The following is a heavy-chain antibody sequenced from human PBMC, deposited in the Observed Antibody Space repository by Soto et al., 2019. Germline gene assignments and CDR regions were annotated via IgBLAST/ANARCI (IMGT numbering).Heavy chain of an antibody. CDR2: VGYNGCS. V-gene: IGHV4-61*08. CDR1: GASVSNGGYH. J-gene: IGHJ5*02. CDR3: PVYLGGAGGDGS. D-gene: IGHD2-21*02. Sequence: QVHLQESGPGLVKPSETLSLTCSVSGASVSNGGYHWSWIRQPPGEGLEWIGNVGYNGCSECNPSLTSRVTLSADTCKDQWSLRLSSVTAADTAIYYWPVYLGGAGGDGSWGQGTLVTVSS.